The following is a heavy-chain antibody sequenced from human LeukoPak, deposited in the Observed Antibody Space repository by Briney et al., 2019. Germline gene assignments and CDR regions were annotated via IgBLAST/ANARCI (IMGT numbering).Heavy chain of an antibody. J-gene: IGHJ3*02. CDR2: IIPIFGTA. D-gene: IGHD2-2*01. V-gene: IGHV1-69*13. CDR3: AIPGDCSSTSCFDAFDI. Sequence: SVKVSCKASGGTFGSYAISWVRQAPGQGLEWMGGIIPIFGTANYAQKFQGRVTITADESTSTAYMELSSLRSEDTAVYYCAIPGDCSSTSCFDAFDIWGQGTMVTVSS. CDR1: GGTFGSYA.